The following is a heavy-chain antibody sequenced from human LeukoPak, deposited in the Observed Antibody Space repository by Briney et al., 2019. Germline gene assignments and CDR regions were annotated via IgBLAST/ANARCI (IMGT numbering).Heavy chain of an antibody. CDR1: GFTLNSNW. CDR3: ATVFEH. CDR2: INEDGSGT. J-gene: IGHJ4*02. V-gene: IGHV3-74*01. Sequence: GGSLRLSCAVSGFTLNSNWIHWVRQAPGQGLVWVSRINEDGSGTSYADSVKGRFTISKDDAKNTVYLQMNSLRAEDTAVYYCATVFEHWGQGTLVTVSS.